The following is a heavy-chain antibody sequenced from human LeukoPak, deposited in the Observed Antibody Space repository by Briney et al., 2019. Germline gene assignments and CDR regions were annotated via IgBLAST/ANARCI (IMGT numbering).Heavy chain of an antibody. CDR1: GLTFSGSA. CDR3: AKGVYGSGRGTNFDY. CDR2: IRSRPNNYAT. Sequence: GGSLRLSCAASGLTFSGSAMHWVRQASGKGLEWVGRIRSRPNNYATTYGASVTGRFTISRDNSKNTLYLQMNSLRAEDAAVYYCAKGVYGSGRGTNFDYWGQGTLVTVSS. D-gene: IGHD3-10*01. J-gene: IGHJ4*02. V-gene: IGHV3-73*01.